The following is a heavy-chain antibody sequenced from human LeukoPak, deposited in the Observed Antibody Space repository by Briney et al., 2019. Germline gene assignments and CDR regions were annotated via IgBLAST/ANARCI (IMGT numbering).Heavy chain of an antibody. Sequence: PGGSLRLSCAASGFTFSSYAMSWVRQAPGKGLEWVSAISGSGGSTYYADSVKGRFTISRDNAKNSLYLQMNSLRAEDTALYYCAKDGYSYGFLFNYWGQGILVTVSS. CDR3: AKDGYSYGFLFNY. CDR2: ISGSGGST. V-gene: IGHV3-23*01. J-gene: IGHJ4*02. CDR1: GFTFSSYA. D-gene: IGHD5-18*01.